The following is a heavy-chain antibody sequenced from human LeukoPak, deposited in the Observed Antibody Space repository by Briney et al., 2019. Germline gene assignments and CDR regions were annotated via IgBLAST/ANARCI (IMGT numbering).Heavy chain of an antibody. CDR3: ARDSAPIAAAGVNWFDP. D-gene: IGHD6-13*01. CDR1: GYTFTSYY. Sequence: ASVKVSCKASGYTFTSYYMHWVRQAPGQGLEWMGIINPSGGSTSYAQKFQGRVTMTRETSTSTVYIELSSLRSEDTAVYYCARDSAPIAAAGVNWFDPWGQGTLVTVSS. CDR2: INPSGGST. J-gene: IGHJ5*02. V-gene: IGHV1-46*01.